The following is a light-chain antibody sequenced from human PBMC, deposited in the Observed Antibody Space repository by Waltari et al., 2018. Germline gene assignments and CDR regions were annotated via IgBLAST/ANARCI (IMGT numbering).Light chain of an antibody. CDR1: QSVSHSN. CDR3: QQYAGSPIT. CDR2: GAS. J-gene: IGKJ4*01. V-gene: IGKV3-20*01. Sequence: EIVLTQSPGTLSLSPGERATLSCRATQSVSHSNLAWYQQKGGQAPRLLIYGASSRATSIPDRFSGSGSGTDFTLSISRLEPEDYGVYYCQQYAGSPITFGGGTKVEI.